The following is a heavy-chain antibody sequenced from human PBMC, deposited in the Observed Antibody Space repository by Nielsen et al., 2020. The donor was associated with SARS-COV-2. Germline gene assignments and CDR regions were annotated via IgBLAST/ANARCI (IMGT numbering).Heavy chain of an antibody. CDR2: INSDGSST. V-gene: IGHV3-74*01. D-gene: IGHD3-3*01. Sequence: GGSLRLSCAASGFTFSSYAMSWVRQAPGKGLVWVSRINSDGSSTSYADSVKGRFTISRDNAKNTLYLQMNSLRAEDTAVYYCARGRGYYDFWSGVPSAFDIWGQGTMVTVSS. CDR3: ARGRGYYDFWSGVPSAFDI. CDR1: GFTFSSYA. J-gene: IGHJ3*02.